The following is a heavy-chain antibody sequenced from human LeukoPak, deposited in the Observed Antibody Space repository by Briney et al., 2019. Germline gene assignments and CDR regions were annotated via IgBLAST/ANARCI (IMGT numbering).Heavy chain of an antibody. J-gene: IGHJ6*03. D-gene: IGHD3-10*01. V-gene: IGHV3-48*03. Sequence: GGSLRLSCAGSGFTFSSYEMNWVRQAPGKGLEWLSYISTNGNTIYYADSVKGRFTISRDNAKNSVYLQMNSLRDEDSAVYYCARARGVRGVIIRLYYYYMDVWGKGTTVTVSS. CDR3: ARARGVRGVIIRLYYYYMDV. CDR2: ISTNGNTI. CDR1: GFTFSSYE.